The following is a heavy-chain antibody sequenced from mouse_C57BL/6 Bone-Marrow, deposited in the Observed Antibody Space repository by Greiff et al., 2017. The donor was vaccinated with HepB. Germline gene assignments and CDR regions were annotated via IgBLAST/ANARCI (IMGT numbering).Heavy chain of an antibody. V-gene: IGHV3-6*01. CDR2: ISYDGSN. J-gene: IGHJ1*03. D-gene: IGHD2-4*01. CDR3: ARDFSDYDWYFDV. Sequence: EVKLMESGPGLVKPSQSLSLTCSVTGYSITSGYYWNWIRQFPGNKLEWMGYISYDGSNNYNPSLKNRISITRDTSKNQFFLKLNSVTTEDTATYYCARDFSDYDWYFDVWGTGTTVTVSS. CDR1: GYSITSGYY.